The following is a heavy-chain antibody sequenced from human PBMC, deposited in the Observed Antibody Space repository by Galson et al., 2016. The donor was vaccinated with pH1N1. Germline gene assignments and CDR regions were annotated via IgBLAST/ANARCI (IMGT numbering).Heavy chain of an antibody. CDR3: AKVTTGWPRMDY. CDR1: GGSVSSFF. Sequence: LSLTCTLSGGSVSSFFWSWVRQPPGKGLEWIGYVYHSGSTDYNPSLKSRVTISVDTSNNQLSLRLTSVTAADTAVYFCAKVTTGWPRMDYWGQGVLVTVSS. J-gene: IGHJ4*02. CDR2: VYHSGST. V-gene: IGHV4-59*02. D-gene: IGHD6-19*01.